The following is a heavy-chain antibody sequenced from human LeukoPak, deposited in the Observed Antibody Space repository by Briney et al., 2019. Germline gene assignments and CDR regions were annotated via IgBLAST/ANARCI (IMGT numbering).Heavy chain of an antibody. CDR2: INHSGST. CDR1: GGSFSGYH. J-gene: IGHJ4*02. CDR3: ARGRSYYYGSGILFDY. D-gene: IGHD3-10*01. V-gene: IGHV4-34*01. Sequence: PSETLSLTCAVYGGSFSGYHWSWIRQPPGKGLEWIGEINHSGSTNYNPSLKSRVTISVDTSKNQFSLKLSSVTAADTAVYYCARGRSYYYGSGILFDYWGQGTLVTVSS.